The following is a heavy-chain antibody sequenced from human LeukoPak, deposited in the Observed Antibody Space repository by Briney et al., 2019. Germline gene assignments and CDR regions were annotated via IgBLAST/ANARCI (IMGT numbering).Heavy chain of an antibody. CDR3: ARDSISFYGTEAFDI. V-gene: IGHV1-18*01. Sequence: ASVKVSCKASGYTFTSYGISWVRQAPGQGLEWMGWISAYNGNTNYAQKLQGRVTMTTDTSTSTAYMELRSLRSDDTAVYYCARDSISFYGTEAFDIWGQGTMVTVSS. CDR1: GYTFTSYG. CDR2: ISAYNGNT. D-gene: IGHD1-14*01. J-gene: IGHJ3*02.